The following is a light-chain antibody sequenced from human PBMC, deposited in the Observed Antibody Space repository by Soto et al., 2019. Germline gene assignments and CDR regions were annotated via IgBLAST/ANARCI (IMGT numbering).Light chain of an antibody. CDR2: GNS. Sequence: QSVRTQPPSVSGAPGQRVTISCTGSSSNIGAGYDVHWYQQLPGTAPKLLIYGNSNRPSGVPDRFSGSKSGTSASLAITGLQAEDEADYYCQSYDSSLSGSGVFGGGTKLTV. CDR1: SSNIGAGYD. V-gene: IGLV1-40*01. J-gene: IGLJ2*01. CDR3: QSYDSSLSGSGV.